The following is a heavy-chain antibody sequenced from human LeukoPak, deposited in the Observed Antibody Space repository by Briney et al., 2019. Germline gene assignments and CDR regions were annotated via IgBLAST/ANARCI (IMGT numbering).Heavy chain of an antibody. Sequence: SETLSLTCTVSGGSISSYYWSWIRQPPGKGLEWIGYIYYSGSTNYNPSLKSRVTISVDTSKNQFSLKLSSVTAADTAVYYCARGANTAMLKSHYYGMDVWGQGTTVTVSS. CDR3: ARGANTAMLKSHYYGMDV. CDR2: IYYSGST. J-gene: IGHJ6*02. V-gene: IGHV4-59*01. CDR1: GGSISSYY. D-gene: IGHD5-18*01.